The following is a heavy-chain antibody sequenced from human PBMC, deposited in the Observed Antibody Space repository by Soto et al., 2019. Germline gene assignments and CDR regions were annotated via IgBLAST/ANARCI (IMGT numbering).Heavy chain of an antibody. CDR2: INPNSGGT. J-gene: IGHJ6*04. Sequence: ASVKVSCKASGYTFTGYYMHWVRQAPGQGLEWMGWINPNSGGTNYAQKFQGWVTMTRDTSISTAYMELSRLRSDDTAVYYCARGGQDDYSNYNYNYCARDVWGKGTTVTVSS. CDR3: ARGGQDDYSNYNYNYCARDV. V-gene: IGHV1-2*04. D-gene: IGHD4-4*01. CDR1: GYTFTGYY.